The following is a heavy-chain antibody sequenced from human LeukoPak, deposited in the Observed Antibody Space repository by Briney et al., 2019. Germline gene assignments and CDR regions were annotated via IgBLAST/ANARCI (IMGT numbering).Heavy chain of an antibody. Sequence: SQTLSLTCTVSGGSISSGSYYWSWIRQPAGQGLEWIGRIYTSGNTNYNPSLKSRVTISVDTSKNQFSLKLSSVTAADTAVYYCARRASGYSFFDYWGQGTLVTVSS. J-gene: IGHJ4*02. CDR3: ARRASGYSFFDY. D-gene: IGHD3-22*01. CDR1: GGSISSGSYY. V-gene: IGHV4-61*02. CDR2: IYTSGNT.